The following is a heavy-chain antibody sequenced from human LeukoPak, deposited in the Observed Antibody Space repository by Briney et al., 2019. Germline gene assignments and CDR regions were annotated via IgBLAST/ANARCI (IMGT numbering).Heavy chain of an antibody. CDR2: ISSSSSYI. V-gene: IGHV3-21*01. CDR3: ARDYSSSWYVGDWFDP. CDR1: GFTFSSYS. D-gene: IGHD6-13*01. Sequence: GGSLRLSCAASGFTFSSYSMNWVRQAPGKGLEWVSSISSSSSYIYYADSVKGRFTISRDNAKNSLYLQMNSLRAEDTAVYYCARDYSSSWYVGDWFDPWGQGTLVTVSS. J-gene: IGHJ5*02.